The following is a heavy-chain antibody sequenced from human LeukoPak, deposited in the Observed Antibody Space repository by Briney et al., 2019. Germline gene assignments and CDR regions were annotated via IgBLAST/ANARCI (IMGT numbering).Heavy chain of an antibody. Sequence: GGSLRLSCAASGFTFSGYWMHWVRQAPGKGLVWVSRINGDGSSTTYAGSVKGRFTISRDNARNTLYLQMNTLRAEDTAVYYCARGGAVPANCFDPGAREPWSPSPQ. D-gene: IGHD2-2*01. CDR3: ARGGAVPANCFDP. CDR1: GFTFSGYW. V-gene: IGHV3-74*01. J-gene: IGHJ5*02. CDR2: INGDGSST.